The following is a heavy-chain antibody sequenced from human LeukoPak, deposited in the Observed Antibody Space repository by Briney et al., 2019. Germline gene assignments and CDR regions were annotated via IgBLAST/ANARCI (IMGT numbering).Heavy chain of an antibody. CDR3: AREGHNWNYDCFDS. CDR1: GDSVSSNSAA. J-gene: IGHJ4*02. CDR2: TYYRSRWYN. D-gene: IGHD1-7*01. Sequence: SQTLSLTCSIFGDSVSSNSAAWNWIRQSPSRGLEWLGMTYYRSRWYNDYAVSMKGRISISPDTSKNQLSLQMSSVTPEDTAVYYCAREGHNWNYDCFDSWGQGILVTVSS. V-gene: IGHV6-1*01.